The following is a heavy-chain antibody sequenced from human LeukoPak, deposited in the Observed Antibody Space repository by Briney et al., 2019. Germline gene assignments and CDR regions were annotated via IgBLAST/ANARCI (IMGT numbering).Heavy chain of an antibody. J-gene: IGHJ4*02. V-gene: IGHV1-24*01. CDR1: GYTLTELS. CDR3: ARAGWADIVAQTGPDY. D-gene: IGHD2-21*01. CDR2: FDPEDGET. Sequence: ASVKVSCKVSGYTLTELSMHWVRQAPGKGLEWMGGFDPEDGETIYAQKLQGRVTMTADTSTSTAYMELRSLRSDDTAVYYCARAGWADIVAQTGPDYWGQGTLVTASS.